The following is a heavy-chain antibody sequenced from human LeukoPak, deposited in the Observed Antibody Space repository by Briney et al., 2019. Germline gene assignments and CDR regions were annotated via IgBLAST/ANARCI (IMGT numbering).Heavy chain of an antibody. CDR2: TYTSGST. J-gene: IGHJ3*02. Sequence: SETLSLTCNASGGSISSGSYYWIWLRQPAGKGLEWIGRTYTSGSTNYNHSLKSRVTISVDTSNNHFSLQLSFVTAAAAVVYCWARVCDVGYSYGPFDIWGQGTMVTVSS. V-gene: IGHV4-61*02. CDR1: GGSISSGSYY. CDR3: ARVCDVGYSYGPFDI. D-gene: IGHD5-18*01.